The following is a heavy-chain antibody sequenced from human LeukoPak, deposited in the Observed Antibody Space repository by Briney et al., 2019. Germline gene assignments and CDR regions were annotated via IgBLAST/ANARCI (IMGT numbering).Heavy chain of an antibody. CDR3: TTDSTVTTDFDY. CDR1: GFTFSNAW. V-gene: IGHV3-15*01. CDR2: IKSKTDGGTT. Sequence: PGGSLRLSCAASGFTFSNAWTSWVRQAPGKGLEWVGRIKSKTDGGTTDYAAPVKGRFTISRDDSKNTLYLQMNSLKTEDTAVYYCTTDSTVTTDFDYWGQGTLVTVSS. D-gene: IGHD4-17*01. J-gene: IGHJ4*02.